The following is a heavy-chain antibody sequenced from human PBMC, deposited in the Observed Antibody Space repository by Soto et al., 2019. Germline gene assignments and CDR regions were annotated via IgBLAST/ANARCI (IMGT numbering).Heavy chain of an antibody. D-gene: IGHD2-2*01. CDR2: IIPIFGTA. CDR1: GGTFSSYA. V-gene: IGHV1-69*01. J-gene: IGHJ6*02. CDR3: ARDPGGRYCSSTICPWGMDV. Sequence: QVQLVQSGAEVKKPGSSVKVSCKASGGTFSSYAISWVRQAPGQGLEWMGGIIPIFGTANYAQKFQGRVTITADESTSTAYMELSSLRSEDTAVYYCARDPGGRYCSSTICPWGMDVWGQGTTVTVSS.